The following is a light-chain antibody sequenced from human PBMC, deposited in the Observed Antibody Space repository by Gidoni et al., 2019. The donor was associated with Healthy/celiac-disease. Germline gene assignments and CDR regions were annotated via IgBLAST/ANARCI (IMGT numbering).Light chain of an antibody. CDR3: QQYGSSPLT. CDR2: GAS. V-gene: IGKV3-20*01. J-gene: IGKJ4*02. Sequence: TLSCRASQSVSSSYLAWYQQKPGQAPRLLIYGASSRATGIPDRFSGSGSGTDFTLTISRLEPEDFAVYYCQQYGSSPLTFGGGTKVEIK. CDR1: QSVSSSY.